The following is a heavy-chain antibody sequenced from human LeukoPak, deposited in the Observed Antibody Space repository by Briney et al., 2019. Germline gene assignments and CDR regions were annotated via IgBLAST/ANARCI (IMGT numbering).Heavy chain of an antibody. CDR3: ARGRLKYCSSTSCYHDAFDI. V-gene: IGHV1-3*01. CDR2: INAGNGNT. D-gene: IGHD2-2*01. CDR1: GYTFTSYA. Sequence: ASVKASCKASGYTFTSYAMHWVRQAPGQRLEWMGWINAGNGNTKYSQKFQGRVTITRDTSASTAYMELSSLRSEDTAVYYCARGRLKYCSSTSCYHDAFDIWGQGTMVTVSS. J-gene: IGHJ3*02.